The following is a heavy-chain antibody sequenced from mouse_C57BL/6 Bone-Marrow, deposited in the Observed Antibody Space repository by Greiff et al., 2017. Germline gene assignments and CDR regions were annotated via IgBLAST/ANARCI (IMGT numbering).Heavy chain of an antibody. CDR3: ARSLQGWYGSIDY. V-gene: IGHV1-55*01. J-gene: IGHJ2*01. D-gene: IGHD1-1*01. CDR2: IYPGSGST. Sequence: VQLQQPGAELVKPGASVKMSCKASGYTFTSYWITWVKQRPGQGLEWIGDIYPGSGSTKYNEKFKSKATLTVDTSSSTAYMQLSSLTSEDSAVYYCARSLQGWYGSIDYWGQGTTLTVSS. CDR1: GYTFTSYW.